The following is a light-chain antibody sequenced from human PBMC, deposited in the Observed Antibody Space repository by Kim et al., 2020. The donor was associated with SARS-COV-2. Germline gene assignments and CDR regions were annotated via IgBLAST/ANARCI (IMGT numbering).Light chain of an antibody. J-gene: IGLJ2*01. CDR1: SLITHY. Sequence: ARGQTVRIKRQGYSLITHYANWYQQKPGQAPVLDIYGEKNRPSGIPDRFSGSSSGNTASLTITGAQAEDEADYYCNSWDSSGNHLLFGGGTQLTVL. V-gene: IGLV3-19*01. CDR3: NSWDSSGNHLL. CDR2: GEK.